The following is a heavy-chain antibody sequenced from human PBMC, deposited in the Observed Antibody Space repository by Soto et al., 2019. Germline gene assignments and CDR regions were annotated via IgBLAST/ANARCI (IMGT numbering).Heavy chain of an antibody. Sequence: QVQLVQSGAEVKMPGSSVKVSCTASGGTFDTYALSWVRQAPGQWLEWLGGIIPIFTKPTYARKFQGRITITADESTTTVYLDLSSLTSDDTAVYYCARTGDIVVVGDFYYGMDVWGQGTTVIVSS. J-gene: IGHJ6*02. CDR3: ARTGDIVVVGDFYYGMDV. D-gene: IGHD2-2*01. CDR1: GGTFDTYA. CDR2: IIPIFTKP. V-gene: IGHV1-69*01.